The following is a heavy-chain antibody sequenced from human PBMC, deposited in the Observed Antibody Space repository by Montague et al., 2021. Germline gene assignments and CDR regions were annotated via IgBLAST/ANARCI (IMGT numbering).Heavy chain of an antibody. D-gene: IGHD3-22*01. CDR3: ARPNIVIIHWYFDL. Sequence: SETLSLTCTVSGGSISSSSYYWGWTRQPPGKGLEWIGSIYYSGNTYYNPSLKSRVTISVDPSKNQFSLRLSSVTAADTAVYYCARPNIVIIHWYFDLWGRGTLVLVSS. V-gene: IGHV4-39*01. CDR1: GGSISSSSYY. CDR2: IYYSGNT. J-gene: IGHJ2*01.